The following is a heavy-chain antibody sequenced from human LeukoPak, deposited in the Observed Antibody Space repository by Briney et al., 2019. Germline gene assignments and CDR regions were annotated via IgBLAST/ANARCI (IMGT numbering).Heavy chain of an antibody. CDR3: ARDRSKYYGMDV. Sequence: SETLSLTCTVSGGSISSYYWSWIRQPPGKGLEWIGYIYYSGSTNYNPSLKSRLTISVDTPKNQFSLKLSSVTAAETAVYYCARDRSKYYGMDVWGEGTTVTVSS. J-gene: IGHJ6*04. CDR1: GGSISSYY. V-gene: IGHV4-59*01. CDR2: IYYSGST.